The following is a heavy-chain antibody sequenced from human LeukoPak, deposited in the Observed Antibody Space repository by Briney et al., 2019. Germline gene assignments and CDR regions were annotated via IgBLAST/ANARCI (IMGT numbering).Heavy chain of an antibody. J-gene: IGHJ4*02. CDR3: ARLDTAMVYFDY. Sequence: SETLSLTCTVSGGSISSSSYYWGWIRQPPGKGLEWIGSIYYSGSTYYNPSLKSRVTISVDTSKNQFSLKLSSVTAAGTAVYYCARLDTAMVYFDYWGQGTLVTVSS. CDR1: GGSISSSSYY. CDR2: IYYSGST. D-gene: IGHD5-18*01. V-gene: IGHV4-39*01.